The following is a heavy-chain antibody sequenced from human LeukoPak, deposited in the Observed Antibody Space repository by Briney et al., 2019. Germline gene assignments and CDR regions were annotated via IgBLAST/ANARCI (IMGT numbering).Heavy chain of an antibody. D-gene: IGHD2-2*01. V-gene: IGHV3-21*01. CDR3: ARDAYCSSTSCKEYFDL. CDR1: GFTFSSYS. Sequence: GGSLRLSCAASGFTFSSYSMNWVRQAPGKGLEWVSSISSSSSDIYYADSVKGRFTISRDNAKNSLYLQMNSLRAEDPAVYYCARDAYCSSTSCKEYFDLWGRGTLVTVSS. CDR2: ISSSSSDI. J-gene: IGHJ2*01.